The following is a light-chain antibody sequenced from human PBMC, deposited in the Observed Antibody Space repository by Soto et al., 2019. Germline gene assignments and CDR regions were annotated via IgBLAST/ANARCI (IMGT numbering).Light chain of an antibody. V-gene: IGLV1-40*01. J-gene: IGLJ1*01. Sequence: VLTQPPSVSGAPGQRVTISCTGSSSNIGAGYDVHWYQQLPGTAPKLLIYGNSNRPSGVPDRFSGSKSGTSASLAITGLQAEDEAGYYCQSYDSSPSGYVFGTGTKVTVL. CDR2: GNS. CDR3: QSYDSSPSGYV. CDR1: SSNIGAGYD.